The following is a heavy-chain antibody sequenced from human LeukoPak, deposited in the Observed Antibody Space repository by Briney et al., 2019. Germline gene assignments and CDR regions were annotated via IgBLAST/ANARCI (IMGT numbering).Heavy chain of an antibody. V-gene: IGHV1-18*01. D-gene: IGHD2-15*01. CDR2: ISAYNGYT. CDR1: GYTFTSYG. J-gene: IGHJ1*01. CDR3: TRDGDHGGSSYRYFPH. Sequence: ASVKVSCKASGYTFTSYGISWVRQAPGLGLEWMGWISAYNGYTNYAQKLQGRVTMTTDTSTSTAYMELRSLRSDDTAVYYCTRDGDHGGSSYRYFPHWGQGTLVTVSS.